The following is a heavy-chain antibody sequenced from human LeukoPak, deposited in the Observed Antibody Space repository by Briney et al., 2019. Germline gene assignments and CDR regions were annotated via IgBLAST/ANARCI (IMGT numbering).Heavy chain of an antibody. V-gene: IGHV4-31*03. D-gene: IGHD2-21*02. CDR1: GGSISSGGYY. CDR2: IYYSGST. J-gene: IGHJ4*02. CDR3: ARLTPAYCGGDCVDY. Sequence: SETLSLTCTVSGGSISSGGYYWSWIRQHPGKGLEWIGYIYYSGSTRYNTSLNSRLTISRDTSTNQFSLRLNFVTAADTAVYYCARLTPAYCGGDCVDYWGQGTLVTVSS.